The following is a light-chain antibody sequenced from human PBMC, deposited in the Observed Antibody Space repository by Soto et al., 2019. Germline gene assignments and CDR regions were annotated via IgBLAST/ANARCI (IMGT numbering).Light chain of an antibody. Sequence: QSVLTQAPSVSGGPGQRVTSSCTGSSSNIGAGYDVHWYQQLPGTAPKLLIYDNNNRPSGVPDRFSGSKSGTSASLAITGLQAEDEADYYCQSYDSSLSGSCVFGTGTKVTVL. J-gene: IGLJ1*01. V-gene: IGLV1-40*01. CDR3: QSYDSSLSGSCV. CDR2: DNN. CDR1: SSNIGAGYD.